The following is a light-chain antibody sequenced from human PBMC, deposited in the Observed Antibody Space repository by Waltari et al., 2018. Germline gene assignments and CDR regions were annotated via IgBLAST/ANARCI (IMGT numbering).Light chain of an antibody. CDR2: WAS. V-gene: IGKV4-1*01. Sequence: DIVMTQSPESLPLSLGERATINCKSTQRALSSSASRNYLACYKQSQGQPPKFPIYWASTREFGVPDRFTGSGSGTDVTLTISSLQAEDVAVYYCEQYFSLPWTFGQGTKVEL. CDR1: QRALSSSASRNY. CDR3: EQYFSLPWT. J-gene: IGKJ1*01.